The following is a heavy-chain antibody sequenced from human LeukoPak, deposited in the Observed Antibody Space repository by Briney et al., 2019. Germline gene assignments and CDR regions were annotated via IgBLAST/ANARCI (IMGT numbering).Heavy chain of an antibody. D-gene: IGHD6-13*01. CDR1: GYTFTSYG. J-gene: IGHJ5*02. Sequence: GASVKVSCKASGYTFTSYGISWVRQAPGQGLEWMGWISAYNGNTNYAQKLQGRVTMTTDTSTSTAYMELRSLRPDDTAVYYCARAVEQQLAGWFWFDPWGQGTLVTVSS. CDR2: ISAYNGNT. CDR3: ARAVEQQLAGWFWFDP. V-gene: IGHV1-18*01.